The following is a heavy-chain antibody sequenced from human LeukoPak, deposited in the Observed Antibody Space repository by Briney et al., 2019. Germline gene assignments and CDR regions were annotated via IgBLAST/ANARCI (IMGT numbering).Heavy chain of an antibody. D-gene: IGHD3-3*01. J-gene: IGHJ5*02. CDR3: AREVTIFGVVLDRFDP. Sequence: SETLSLTCTVSGGSVSSGSYYWSWLRQPPGKGLEWIGYIYYSGSTNYNPSLKSRVTISVDTSKNQFSLKLSSVTAADTAVYYCAREVTIFGVVLDRFDPWGQGTLVTVSS. CDR2: IYYSGST. V-gene: IGHV4-61*01. CDR1: GGSVSSGSYY.